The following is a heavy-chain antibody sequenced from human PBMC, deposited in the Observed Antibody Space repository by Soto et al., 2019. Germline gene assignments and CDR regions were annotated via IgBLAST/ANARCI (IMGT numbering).Heavy chain of an antibody. CDR1: GFTFSGFG. CDR2: IWYDGSKE. D-gene: IGHD1-26*01. Sequence: QVHLVESGGGVVQPGTSLRLSCEASGFTFSGFGMHWVRQTPGKGLEWVAVIWYDGSKEYFADCVKGRSTISRDNSKNALDLKMTSLRAGDSARYYCARGRGGSYGGNSAHYDVWGQGTLVTVSS. V-gene: IGHV3-33*01. CDR3: ARGRGGSYGGNSAHYDV. J-gene: IGHJ3*01.